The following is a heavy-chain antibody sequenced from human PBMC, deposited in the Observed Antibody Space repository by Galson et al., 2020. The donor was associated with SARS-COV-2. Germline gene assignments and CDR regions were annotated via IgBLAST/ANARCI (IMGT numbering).Heavy chain of an antibody. CDR2: IYYSGST. J-gene: IGHJ4*02. CDR3: GSMITFGGVIGRGSFYFDY. CDR1: GGSISSSSYY. Sequence: ETSETLSLTCTVSGGSISSSSYYWGWIRQPPGKGLEWIGSIYYSGSTYYNPSLKSRVTISVDTSKNQFSLKLSSVTAADTAVYYCGSMITFGGVIGRGSFYFDYWGQGTLVTVSS. V-gene: IGHV4-39*01. D-gene: IGHD3-16*02.